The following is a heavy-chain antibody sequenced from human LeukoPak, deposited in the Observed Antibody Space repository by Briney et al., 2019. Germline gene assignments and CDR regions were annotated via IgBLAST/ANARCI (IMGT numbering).Heavy chain of an antibody. CDR2: ISSSSSYV. Sequence: PGGSLRLSCAASGFTFSSYSMNWVRQAPGKGLEWVSSISSSSSYVYYADSAKGRFTISRDNAKNSLYLQMNSLRAEDTAVYYCARDTGSSWDYWGQGTLVTVSS. CDR1: GFTFSSYS. V-gene: IGHV3-21*01. D-gene: IGHD6-13*01. CDR3: ARDTGSSWDY. J-gene: IGHJ4*02.